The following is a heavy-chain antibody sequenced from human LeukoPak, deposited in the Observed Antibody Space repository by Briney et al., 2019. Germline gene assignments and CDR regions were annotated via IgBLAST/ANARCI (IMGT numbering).Heavy chain of an antibody. V-gene: IGHV4-34*01. Sequence: SETLSLTCAVYGGSFSAYYWSWIRQPPGKGLEWIGEINHSGSTNYNPSLKSRVTISVDTSRNQFSLNLSSVTAADTAMYYCARGRGQMRIYYFDYWGQGTLDTVPS. CDR2: INHSGST. J-gene: IGHJ4*02. CDR1: GGSFSAYY. CDR3: ARGRGQMRIYYFDY. D-gene: IGHD2-15*01.